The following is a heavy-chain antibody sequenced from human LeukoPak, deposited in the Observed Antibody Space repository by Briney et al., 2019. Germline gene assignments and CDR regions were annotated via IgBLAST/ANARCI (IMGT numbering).Heavy chain of an antibody. CDR3: AREGGGIVVVPAARIWFDP. V-gene: IGHV1-69*01. Sequence: SVKVSCKASGGTFSSYAISWVRQAPGQGLEWMGGIIPIFGTANYAQKFQGRVTITADESTSTAYMELSSLRSEDTAVYYCAREGGGIVVVPAARIWFDPWGQGTLVTVSS. CDR1: GGTFSSYA. D-gene: IGHD2-2*01. J-gene: IGHJ5*02. CDR2: IIPIFGTA.